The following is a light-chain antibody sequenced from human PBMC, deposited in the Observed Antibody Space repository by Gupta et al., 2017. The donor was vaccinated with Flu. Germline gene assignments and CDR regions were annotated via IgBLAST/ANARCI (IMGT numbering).Light chain of an antibody. CDR3: CSYAGSYHVV. CDR1: NSDVGGYNY. Sequence: QYALTQPRSVSGSPGQSVTISCTATNSDVGGYNYVSWYQHHPGKAPKLMIYDVSKRPSGVPDRFSGSKSGNTASLTISGLQAEDEADYYCCSYAGSYHVVFGGGTKLTVL. CDR2: DVS. J-gene: IGLJ2*01. V-gene: IGLV2-11*01.